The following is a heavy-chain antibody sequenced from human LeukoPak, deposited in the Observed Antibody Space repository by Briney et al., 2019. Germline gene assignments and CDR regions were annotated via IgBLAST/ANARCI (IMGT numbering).Heavy chain of an antibody. D-gene: IGHD3-9*01. V-gene: IGHV3-23*01. CDR1: GFTFSSYA. CDR2: ISGSGGST. CDR3: AKVPYYDILTGYYTPYYFDY. Sequence: TGGSLRLSCAASGFTFSSYAMSWVRQAPGKGLEWVSAISGSGGSTYYADSVKGRFTISRDNSKNTLYLQMNSLRAEDTAEYYCAKVPYYDILTGYYTPYYFDYWGQGTLVTVSS. J-gene: IGHJ4*02.